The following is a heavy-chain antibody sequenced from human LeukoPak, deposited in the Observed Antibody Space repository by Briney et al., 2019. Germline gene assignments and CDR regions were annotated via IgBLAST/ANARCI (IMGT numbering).Heavy chain of an antibody. Sequence: PGESLKISCQGSGYSFTSSWIGWVRQMPGKGLEWMGIIYPGDSDTRYSPSFQGQVTISADESISTAYLQWSSLKASDTAMYYCARFSVGGTYYPNYWGQGTLVSVSS. J-gene: IGHJ4*02. CDR1: GYSFTSSW. CDR3: ARFSVGGTYYPNY. V-gene: IGHV5-51*01. D-gene: IGHD1-26*01. CDR2: IYPGDSDT.